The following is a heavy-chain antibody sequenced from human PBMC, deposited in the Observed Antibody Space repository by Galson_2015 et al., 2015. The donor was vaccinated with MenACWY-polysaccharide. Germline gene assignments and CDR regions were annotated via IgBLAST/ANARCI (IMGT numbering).Heavy chain of an antibody. Sequence: SLRLSCAASGFTFDDYAMHWVRQAPRKGLEWVSGISWNSGSIGYTDSVKGRFTISRDNAKNSLYLQMNSLRAEDTALYYCAKDVGATTVTTSPAFDIWGQGTMVTVSS. CDR1: GFTFDDYA. CDR3: AKDVGATTVTTSPAFDI. D-gene: IGHD4-17*01. J-gene: IGHJ3*02. V-gene: IGHV3-9*01. CDR2: ISWNSGSI.